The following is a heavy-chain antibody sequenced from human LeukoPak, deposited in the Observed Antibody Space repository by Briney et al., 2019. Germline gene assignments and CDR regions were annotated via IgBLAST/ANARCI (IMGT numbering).Heavy chain of an antibody. V-gene: IGHV3-23*01. Sequence: GGSLRLSCAASGFNFSSYAMSWVRQAPGKGLELVSAISGSGGSTYYADSVKGRFTISRDNSKNTLYLQMNSLRAEDTAVYYCAKDGGQLGAFDIWGQGTMVTVSS. CDR1: GFNFSSYA. D-gene: IGHD6-6*01. J-gene: IGHJ3*02. CDR3: AKDGGQLGAFDI. CDR2: ISGSGGST.